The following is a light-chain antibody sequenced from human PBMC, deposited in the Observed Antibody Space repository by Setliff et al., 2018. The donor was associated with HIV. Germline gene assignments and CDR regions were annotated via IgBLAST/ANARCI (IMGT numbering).Light chain of an antibody. V-gene: IGLV2-14*01. CDR3: SSFTSSSAYVL. CDR2: EVT. CDR1: SSDVGGYNY. Sequence: QSALTQPASVSGSPGQSITMSCTGTSSDVGGYNYVSWYQHHPGKAPKLMIYEVTNRPSGVSSRFSGSKSGNTASLTIFGLQAEDEADYYCSSFTSSSAYVLFGGGTKVTVL. J-gene: IGLJ2*01.